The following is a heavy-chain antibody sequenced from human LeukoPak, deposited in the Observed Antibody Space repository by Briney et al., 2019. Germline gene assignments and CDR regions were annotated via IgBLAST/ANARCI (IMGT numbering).Heavy chain of an antibody. J-gene: IGHJ5*02. V-gene: IGHV4-34*01. CDR1: GGSFSGYY. Sequence: SETLSLTCAVYGGSFSGYYWSWIRQPPGKGLEWIGEINHSGSTNYNPSLKSRVTISVDTSKNQFSLKLSSVTAADTAVYYCARGRTYYYGSGSYHWFDPWGQGTLVTVSS. CDR2: INHSGST. D-gene: IGHD3-10*01. CDR3: ARGRTYYYGSGSYHWFDP.